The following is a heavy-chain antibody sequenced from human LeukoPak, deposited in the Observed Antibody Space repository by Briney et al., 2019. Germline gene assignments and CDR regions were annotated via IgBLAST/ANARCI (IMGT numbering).Heavy chain of an antibody. CDR1: GGSFRGYY. D-gene: IGHD2-15*01. CDR2: INHSGST. J-gene: IGHJ4*02. Sequence: SETLSLTCAVYGGSFRGYYWSWIRQPPGKGREWIGEINHSGSTNYNPSLKSRVTISVDTSKNQFSLKLSSVTAADTAVYYCARGREDIVVVVAATLDYWGQGTLVTVSS. CDR3: ARGREDIVVVVAATLDY. V-gene: IGHV4-34*01.